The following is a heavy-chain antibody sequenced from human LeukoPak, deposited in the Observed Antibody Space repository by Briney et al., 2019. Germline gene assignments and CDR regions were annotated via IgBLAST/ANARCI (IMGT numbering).Heavy chain of an antibody. CDR2: INPNSGGT. CDR1: GYTFTGYY. D-gene: IGHD7-27*01. CDR3: ARDRGSTGDRVDAFDI. J-gene: IGHJ3*02. Sequence: ASVKVSCKASGYTFTGYYMHWVRQAPGQGLEWMGWINPNSGGTNYAQKFQGRVTMTRGTSISTAYMELSRLRSDDTAVYYCARDRGSTGDRVDAFDIWGQGTMVTVSS. V-gene: IGHV1-2*02.